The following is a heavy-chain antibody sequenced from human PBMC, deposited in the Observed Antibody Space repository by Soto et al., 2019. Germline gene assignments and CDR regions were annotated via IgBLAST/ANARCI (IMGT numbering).Heavy chain of an antibody. CDR3: ARTGVGSITIFGVVHYDYYGMDV. Sequence: SLISAYSGAAFTRSNWWRWVGPPPGRQLLLIGETYHSGSPNYNPSLKIRVTIAVDKSKNQCSLKLSSVTAADTAVYYCARTGVGSITIFGVVHYDYYGMDVWGQGTTVT. CDR2: TYHSGSP. CDR1: GAAFTRSNW. V-gene: IGHV4-4*02. D-gene: IGHD3-3*01. J-gene: IGHJ6*02.